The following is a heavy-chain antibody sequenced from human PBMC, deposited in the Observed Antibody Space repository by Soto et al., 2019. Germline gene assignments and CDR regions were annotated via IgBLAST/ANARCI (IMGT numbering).Heavy chain of an antibody. CDR2: TYYRSKWYN. D-gene: IGHD4-4*01. J-gene: IGHJ6*02. CDR1: GDSVSSNSAA. Sequence: QSQTLSLTCAISGDSVSSNSAAWNWIRQSPSRGLEWLGRTYYRSKWYNDYAVSGKSRITINPDTSKNQFSLQLNSVTPEDTAVYYCARDWGVDYSNYGGYYGMDVWGQGTTVTVSS. CDR3: ARDWGVDYSNYGGYYGMDV. V-gene: IGHV6-1*01.